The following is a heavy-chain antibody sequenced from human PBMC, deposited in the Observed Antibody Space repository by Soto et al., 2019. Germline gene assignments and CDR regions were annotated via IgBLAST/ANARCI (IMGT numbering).Heavy chain of an antibody. CDR3: TTVWFGVYYYYYYGMDV. Sequence: SSETLSLTCTVSGGSVSSGSYYWSWIRQPPGKGLEWIGYIYYSGSTNYNPSLKSRVTISVDTSKNQFSLKLSSVTAADTAVYYCTTVWFGVYYYYYYGMDVWGQGTTVTVSS. J-gene: IGHJ6*02. V-gene: IGHV4-61*01. CDR2: IYYSGST. D-gene: IGHD3-10*01. CDR1: GGSVSSGSYY.